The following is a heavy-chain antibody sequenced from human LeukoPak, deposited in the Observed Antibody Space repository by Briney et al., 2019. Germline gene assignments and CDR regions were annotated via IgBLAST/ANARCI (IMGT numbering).Heavy chain of an antibody. CDR1: GGSFSGYY. CDR2: INHSGST. CDR3: ARSGYYRRRNWFDP. J-gene: IGHJ5*02. Sequence: SETLSLTCAVYGGSFSGYYWSWIRQPPGKGLEWIGEINHSGSTNYNPSLKSRVTLSVDTSKNQFSLELSSVTAADTAVYYCARSGYYRRRNWFDPWGQGTLVTVSS. D-gene: IGHD3-3*01. V-gene: IGHV4-34*01.